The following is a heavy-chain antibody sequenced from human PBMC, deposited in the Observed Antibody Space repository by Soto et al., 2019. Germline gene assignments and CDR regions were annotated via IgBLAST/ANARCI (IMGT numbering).Heavy chain of an antibody. CDR1: GFTFSSYA. Sequence: EVQLLESGGGLVQPGGSLRLSCAASGFTFSSYAMSWVRQAPGKGLEWVSAISGSGGSTYYADSVKGRFTISRDNSENTLYLQMNSLRAEDTAVYYCAKDLYYDFWIGRVTYYFDYWGQGTLVTVSS. CDR2: ISGSGGST. CDR3: AKDLYYDFWIGRVTYYFDY. V-gene: IGHV3-23*01. J-gene: IGHJ4*02. D-gene: IGHD3-3*01.